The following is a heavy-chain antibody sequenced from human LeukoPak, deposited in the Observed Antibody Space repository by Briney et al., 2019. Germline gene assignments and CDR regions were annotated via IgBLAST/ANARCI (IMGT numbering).Heavy chain of an antibody. CDR2: ISYSGST. D-gene: IGHD2-8*02. V-gene: IGHV4-61*01. CDR1: GGSVSSGSYY. CDR3: ARRGTGGRSFDI. J-gene: IGHJ3*02. Sequence: SETLSLTCTVSGGSVSSGSYYWTGIRQPPGKGLEWIGYISYSGSTNFNPSPKRRVTIAVDTSKNQFSLNLSSVTAADTAVYYCARRGTGGRSFDIWGQGTMVTVSS.